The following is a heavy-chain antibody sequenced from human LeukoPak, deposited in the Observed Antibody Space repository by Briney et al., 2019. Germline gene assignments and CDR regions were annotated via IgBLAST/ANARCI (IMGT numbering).Heavy chain of an antibody. CDR2: IYPGDSDT. V-gene: IGHV5-51*01. CDR1: GYSFTIYW. J-gene: IGHJ4*02. Sequence: GESLKISCKASGYSFTIYWIGWVRQMPGKGLEWMGIIYPGDSDTRYSPSFQGQVTFSADKSISTAYLQWSSLKASDTAVYYCARQGAYGSYDSWGQGTLVTVSS. D-gene: IGHD3-10*01. CDR3: ARQGAYGSYDS.